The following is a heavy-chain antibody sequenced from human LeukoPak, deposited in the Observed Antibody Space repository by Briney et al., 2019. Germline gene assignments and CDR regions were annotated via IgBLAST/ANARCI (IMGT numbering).Heavy chain of an antibody. CDR3: ARGTILEPFDI. J-gene: IGHJ3*02. CDR2: IHPNSGGT. CDR1: GYTFTGYY. Sequence: ASVKVSCKASGYTFTGYYLHWVRQAPGQGLEWMGWIHPNSGGTSYEQSFQGRVTMTSDTSISTAYMEVRRLRSDDTAVCYCARGTILEPFDIWGQGTMVTVSS. D-gene: IGHD3-3*01. V-gene: IGHV1-2*02.